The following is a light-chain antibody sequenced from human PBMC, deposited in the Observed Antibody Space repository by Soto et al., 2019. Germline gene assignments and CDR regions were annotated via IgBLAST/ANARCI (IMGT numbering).Light chain of an antibody. CDR3: QQYGRSPTT. V-gene: IGKV3-20*01. CDR2: GAS. Sequence: EIVLTQSPGTLSLSPGERGTLSCRASQTVSSTYLAWYQQKRGQAPRFIIYGASSRATGIPDRFSGSGSGTDFTLTISRLEPEDFAVYYCQQYGRSPTTFGQGTKVDIK. CDR1: QTVSSTY. J-gene: IGKJ1*01.